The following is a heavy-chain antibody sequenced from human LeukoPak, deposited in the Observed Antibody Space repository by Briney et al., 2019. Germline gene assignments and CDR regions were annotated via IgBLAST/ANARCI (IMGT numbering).Heavy chain of an antibody. CDR1: GGSISSYY. CDR3: ARGGYSSSWYKGGNWFDP. D-gene: IGHD6-13*01. J-gene: IGHJ5*02. Sequence: SETLSLTCTVSGGSISSYYWSWIRQPPGKGLEWIGNIYYSGSTNYNPSLKSRVTISVDTSKNQFSLELSSVTAADTAVYYCARGGYSSSWYKGGNWFDPWGQGTLVTVSS. V-gene: IGHV4-59*08. CDR2: IYYSGST.